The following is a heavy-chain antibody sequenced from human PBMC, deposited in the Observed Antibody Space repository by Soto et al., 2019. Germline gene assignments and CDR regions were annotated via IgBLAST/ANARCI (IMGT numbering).Heavy chain of an antibody. D-gene: IGHD5-12*01. CDR3: TRDSGYDYLHYYYYYMDV. CDR1: GFTFGDYA. J-gene: IGHJ6*03. CDR2: IRSKAYGGTT. V-gene: IGHV3-49*03. Sequence: HPGGSLRLSCTASGFTFGDYAMSWFRQAPGKGLEWVGFIRSKAYGGTTEYAASVKGRFTTSRDDSKSITYLQMNSLKTEDTAVYYCTRDSGYDYLHYYYYYMDVWGKGTTVTV.